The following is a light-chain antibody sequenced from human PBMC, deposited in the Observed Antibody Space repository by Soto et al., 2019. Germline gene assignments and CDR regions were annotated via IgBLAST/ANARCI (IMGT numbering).Light chain of an antibody. J-gene: IGLJ2*01. V-gene: IGLV2-14*01. CDR3: SSYTSSSGV. Sequence: QSALTQPAAVSGSPGQSITISCTGTSSDVGGYNYVSWYQQHPGKAPKLMIYDVSNRPSGVSNRFSGSKSGNTASLTISGLQAEDEADYYCSSYTSSSGVFGGGTKPTVL. CDR2: DVS. CDR1: SSDVGGYNY.